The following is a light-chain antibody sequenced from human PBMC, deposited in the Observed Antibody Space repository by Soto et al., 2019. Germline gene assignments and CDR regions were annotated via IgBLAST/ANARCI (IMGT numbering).Light chain of an antibody. CDR3: QHYNSYPYT. J-gene: IGKJ2*01. Sequence: DIQMTQSPSTLSASVGDGVTITCRASQRISHYLAWYQQKPGKAPKLLIYSASDLESGVPSRFSGSGSGTEFTLTISSLQPDDFATYYCQHYNSYPYTFGQGTKLEIK. CDR1: QRISHY. V-gene: IGKV1-5*03. CDR2: SAS.